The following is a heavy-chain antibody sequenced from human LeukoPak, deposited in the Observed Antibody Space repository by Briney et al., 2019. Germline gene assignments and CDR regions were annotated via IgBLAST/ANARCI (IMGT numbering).Heavy chain of an antibody. CDR1: GGSFSGYY. CDR3: ARGGWGEGAAAGPLFDY. V-gene: IGHV4-34*01. J-gene: IGHJ4*02. Sequence: SETLSLTCAVYGGSFSGYYWSWIRQPPGKGLEWIGGINHSGSTNYNPSLKSRVTMSVDTSKNQFSLKLSSVTAADTAVYYCARGGWGEGAAAGPLFDYWGQGTLVTVSS. CDR2: INHSGST. D-gene: IGHD6-13*01.